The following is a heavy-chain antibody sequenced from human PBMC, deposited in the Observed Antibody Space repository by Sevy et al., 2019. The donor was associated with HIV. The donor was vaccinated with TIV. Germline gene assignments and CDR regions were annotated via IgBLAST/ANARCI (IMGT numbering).Heavy chain of an antibody. V-gene: IGHV3-21*01. J-gene: IGHJ4*02. CDR2: ISSSSSYI. D-gene: IGHD6-19*01. CDR3: ARDDQWLVLGAGYFDY. CDR1: GFTFSSYS. Sequence: GESLKISCAASGFTFSSYSMNWVRQAPGKGLEWVSSISSSSSYIYYADSVKGRFTISRDNAKNSLYLQMNGLRAEDTAVYYCARDDQWLVLGAGYFDYWGQGTLVTVSS.